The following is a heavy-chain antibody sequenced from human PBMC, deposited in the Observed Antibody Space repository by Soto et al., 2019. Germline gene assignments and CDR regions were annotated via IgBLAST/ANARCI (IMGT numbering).Heavy chain of an antibody. V-gene: IGHV3-15*01. CDR1: GFTFSSAW. CDR2: IKSKTDGGTT. D-gene: IGHD3-16*01. J-gene: IGHJ6*02. Sequence: GGSLRLSCAASGFTFSSAWMSWVRQAPGKGLEWVGRIKSKTDGGTTDYAAPVKGRFTISRDDSKNTLYLQMKSLKTEDTAVYYCTTRMHSRGDYYATDVWGQATTVAVYS. CDR3: TTRMHSRGDYYATDV.